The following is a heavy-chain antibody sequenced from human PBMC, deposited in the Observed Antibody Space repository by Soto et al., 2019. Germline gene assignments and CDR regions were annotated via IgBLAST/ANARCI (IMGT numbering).Heavy chain of an antibody. CDR1: GYTLSSYY. CDR2: INTSGGST. J-gene: IGHJ4*02. V-gene: IGHV1-46*03. Sequence: QVQLVQSGAEVKKPGASVKASCKASGYTLSSYYMHWVRQAPGQGLEWMGIINTSGGSTTYAQKLPGRLTMTRDTSPSTVYMELSSLTSEDTAVYYCARASGSGRRSDYWGEGTLVTVSS. CDR3: ARASGSGRRSDY.